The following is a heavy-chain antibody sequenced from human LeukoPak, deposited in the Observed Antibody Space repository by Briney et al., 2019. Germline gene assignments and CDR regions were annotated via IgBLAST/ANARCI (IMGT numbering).Heavy chain of an antibody. CDR2: IYTSGST. CDR3: AREGDDYGDYHHFDY. CDR1: GGSISSYY. J-gene: IGHJ4*02. Sequence: SETLSLTCTVSGGSISSYYWSWIRQPAGKGLEWIGRIYTSGSTNCNPSLKSRVTMSVDTSKNQFSLKLSSVTAADTAVYYCAREGDDYGDYHHFDYWGQGTLVTVSS. V-gene: IGHV4-4*07. D-gene: IGHD4-17*01.